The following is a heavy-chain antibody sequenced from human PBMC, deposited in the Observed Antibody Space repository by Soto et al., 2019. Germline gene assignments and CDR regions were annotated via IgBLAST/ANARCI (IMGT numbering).Heavy chain of an antibody. CDR1: GYTFTSYG. D-gene: IGHD5-12*01. CDR3: AREYSGYDYDHYYYYMDV. J-gene: IGHJ6*03. Sequence: QVQLVQSGAEVKKPGASVKVSCKASGYTFTSYGISWVRQAPGQGLEWMGWISAYNGNTNYAQKLQGRVTMTTDTSTSTAYMDLRSLRSDDTAVYYCAREYSGYDYDHYYYYMDVWGKGTTVTVSS. V-gene: IGHV1-18*01. CDR2: ISAYNGNT.